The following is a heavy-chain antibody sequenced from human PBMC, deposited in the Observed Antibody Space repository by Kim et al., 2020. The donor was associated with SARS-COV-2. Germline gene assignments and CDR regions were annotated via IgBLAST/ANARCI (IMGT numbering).Heavy chain of an antibody. Sequence: GGSLRLSCAASGFTFSSYAMSWVRQAPGKGLEWVSAISGSGGSTYYADSMKGRFTISRDNSKNTLYLQRNSLRAEDTAVYYCAKGGVLRYFDWLLSPWDYYYYMDVWGKGTTVTVSS. CDR2: ISGSGGST. CDR1: GFTFSSYA. D-gene: IGHD3-9*01. CDR3: AKGGVLRYFDWLLSPWDYYYYMDV. J-gene: IGHJ6*03. V-gene: IGHV3-23*01.